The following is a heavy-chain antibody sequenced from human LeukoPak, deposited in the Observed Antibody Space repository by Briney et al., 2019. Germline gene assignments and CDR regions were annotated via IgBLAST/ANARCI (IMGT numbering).Heavy chain of an antibody. J-gene: IGHJ6*02. Sequence: SETLSLTCTVSGGSISSGGYYWSWIRQHPGKGLEWIGYIYYSGSTYYNPSLKSRVTISVDTSKNQFSLKLSSVTAADTAVYYCARDSGFGELLSYYYYGMDVWGQGTTVTVSS. D-gene: IGHD3-10*01. CDR3: ARDSGFGELLSYYYYGMDV. V-gene: IGHV4-31*03. CDR1: GGSISSGGYY. CDR2: IYYSGST.